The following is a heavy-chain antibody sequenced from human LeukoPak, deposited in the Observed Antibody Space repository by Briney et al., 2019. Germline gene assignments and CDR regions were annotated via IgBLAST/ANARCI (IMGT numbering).Heavy chain of an antibody. CDR3: AKRYSSGYYNVDY. V-gene: IGHV3-23*01. CDR2: ISVSGCST. J-gene: IGHJ4*02. D-gene: IGHD3-22*01. CDR1: GFTFSSCA. Sequence: PGGSLRLSCAASGFTFSSCAMSWVRQAPGKGLEWVSAISVSGCSTYYADSLKGRFTISRDNSKDTLYLQMNSLRAEDTAVYYCAKRYSSGYYNVDYWGQGTLVTVSS.